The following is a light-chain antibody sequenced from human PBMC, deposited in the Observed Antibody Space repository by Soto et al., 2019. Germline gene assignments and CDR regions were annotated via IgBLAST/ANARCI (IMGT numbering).Light chain of an antibody. CDR1: QSVSTSK. Sequence: IVLTQSPGTLSLSPGVRATLSCRTSQSVSTSKLAWYQQRPGQAPRLLIYDTSTRATGIPARFSGSGSGTEFTLTISSLQSEDFAVYYCQQYNNWPPITFGQGTRLENK. CDR3: QQYNNWPPIT. CDR2: DTS. V-gene: IGKV3-15*01. J-gene: IGKJ5*01.